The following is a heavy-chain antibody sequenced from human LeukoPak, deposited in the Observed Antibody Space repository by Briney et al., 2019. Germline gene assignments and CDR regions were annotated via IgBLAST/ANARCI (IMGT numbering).Heavy chain of an antibody. D-gene: IGHD2-15*01. CDR2: ISSSGSTI. Sequence: GGSLRLSCAASGLTFSDYYMSWIRQAPGKGLEWVSYISSSGSTIYYADSVKGRFTISRDNAKNSLYLQMNSLRAEDTAVYYCARRAVAATYYYYYYGMDVWGQGTTVTVSS. CDR1: GLTFSDYY. V-gene: IGHV3-11*01. CDR3: ARRAVAATYYYYYYGMDV. J-gene: IGHJ6*02.